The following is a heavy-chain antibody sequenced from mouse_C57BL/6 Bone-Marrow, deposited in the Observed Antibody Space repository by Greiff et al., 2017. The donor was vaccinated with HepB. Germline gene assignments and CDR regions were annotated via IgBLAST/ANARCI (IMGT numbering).Heavy chain of an antibody. Sequence: VQLQQSGPGLVQPSQSLSITCTVSGFSLTSYGVHWVRQSPGKGLEWLGVIWRGGSTDYNAAFMSRLSITQDNSKSQVSFKMNSLQADDNAIYYCAKALYGYDGLFAYWGQGTLVTVSA. J-gene: IGHJ3*01. D-gene: IGHD2-2*01. V-gene: IGHV2-5*01. CDR2: IWRGGST. CDR3: AKALYGYDGLFAY. CDR1: GFSLTSYG.